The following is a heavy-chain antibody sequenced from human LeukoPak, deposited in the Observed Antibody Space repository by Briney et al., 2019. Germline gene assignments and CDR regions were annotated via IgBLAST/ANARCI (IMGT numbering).Heavy chain of an antibody. V-gene: IGHV3-23*01. CDR2: INGSGTST. CDR1: GFTFSSYA. D-gene: IGHD1-14*01. J-gene: IGHJ5*02. Sequence: GGTLRLSCAASGFTFSSYAMSWVRQAPGKGLEWVSDINGSGTSTYYADSVKGRFTISRDNSKNTLYLQMNSLRAEDTAVYYCAKKYNTGLDPWGQGTLVTVSS. CDR3: AKKYNTGLDP.